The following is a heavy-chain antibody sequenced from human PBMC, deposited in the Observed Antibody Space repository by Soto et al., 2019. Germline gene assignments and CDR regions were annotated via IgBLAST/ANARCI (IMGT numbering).Heavy chain of an antibody. Sequence: EVQLVESGGGLVKPGGSLRLSCAASGFTFSSYSMNWVRQAPGKGLEWVSSISSSSSYIYYADSVKGRFTISRDNAKNALYLQMNSLRAEDTAVYYCARNQLLRGWFDPWGQGTLVTVSS. CDR2: ISSSSSYI. CDR1: GFTFSSYS. CDR3: ARNQLLRGWFDP. V-gene: IGHV3-21*01. D-gene: IGHD2-2*01. J-gene: IGHJ5*02.